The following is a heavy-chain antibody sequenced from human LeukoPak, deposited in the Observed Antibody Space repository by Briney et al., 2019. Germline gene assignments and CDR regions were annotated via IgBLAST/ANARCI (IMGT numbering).Heavy chain of an antibody. CDR3: ARAPQLWLLADY. D-gene: IGHD5-18*01. CDR1: GFTFSSYA. CDR2: ISYDGSNE. J-gene: IGHJ4*02. V-gene: IGHV3-30-3*01. Sequence: GRSLRLSCAASGFTFSSYAMHWVRQAPGKGLEWVAVISYDGSNEYYADSVKGRFTISRDNSKNTLYLQMNSRRAEDTAVYYCARAPQLWLLADYWGQGTLVTVSS.